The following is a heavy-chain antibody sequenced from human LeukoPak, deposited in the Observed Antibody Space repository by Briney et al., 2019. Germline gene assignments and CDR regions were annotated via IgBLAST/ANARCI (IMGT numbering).Heavy chain of an antibody. CDR1: GGSFSGYY. CDR2: INHSGST. Sequence: SETLSLTCAVYGGSFSGYYWSGMRQPPGRGLEGMGEINHSGSTNYNPSLKSRVTISVDTSKNQFSLKLSSVTAADTAVYYCARGGGLYDILTGSDFDYWGQGTLVTVSS. D-gene: IGHD3-9*01. J-gene: IGHJ4*02. V-gene: IGHV4-34*01. CDR3: ARGGGLYDILTGSDFDY.